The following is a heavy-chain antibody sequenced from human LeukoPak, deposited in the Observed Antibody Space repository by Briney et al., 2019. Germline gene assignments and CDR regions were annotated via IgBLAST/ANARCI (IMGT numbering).Heavy chain of an antibody. V-gene: IGHV3-9*03. Sequence: GRSLRLSCAASGFTFDDYAMHWVRQAPGKGLEWVSGISWNSGSIGYADSVKGRFTISRDNAKNSLYLQMNSLRAEDMALYYCAKDRLSTVTSIMGFDYWGQGTLVTVSS. CDR3: AKDRLSTVTSIMGFDY. D-gene: IGHD4-17*01. CDR1: GFTFDDYA. J-gene: IGHJ4*02. CDR2: ISWNSGSI.